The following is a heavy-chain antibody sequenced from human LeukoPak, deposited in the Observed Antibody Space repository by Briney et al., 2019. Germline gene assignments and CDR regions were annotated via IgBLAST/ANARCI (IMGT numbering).Heavy chain of an antibody. V-gene: IGHV1-2*04. CDR3: ARGGHIITMVRGVITPSDY. CDR2: INPNSGGT. J-gene: IGHJ4*02. Sequence: ASVKVSCKASGYTFTGYYMHWVRQAPGQGLEGMGWINPNSGGTNYAQKFQGWVTIPRNTSISTAYMELSRLRSDDKAVYYCARGGHIITMVRGVITPSDYWGGGTLATVSS. CDR1: GYTFTGYY. D-gene: IGHD3-10*01.